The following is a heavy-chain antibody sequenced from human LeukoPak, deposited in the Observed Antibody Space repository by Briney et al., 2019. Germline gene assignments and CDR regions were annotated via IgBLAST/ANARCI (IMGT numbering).Heavy chain of an antibody. CDR3: ARLKYYYDSSGYHLDY. V-gene: IGHV4-59*01. CDR1: GGSISSYY. Sequence: SETLSLTCTVSGGSISSYYWSWIRQPPGKGLEWIGYIYYSGSTNYNPSLKSRVTISVYTSKNQFSLKLSSVTAADTAVYYCARLKYYYDSSGYHLDYWGQGTLVTVSS. CDR2: IYYSGST. J-gene: IGHJ4*02. D-gene: IGHD3-22*01.